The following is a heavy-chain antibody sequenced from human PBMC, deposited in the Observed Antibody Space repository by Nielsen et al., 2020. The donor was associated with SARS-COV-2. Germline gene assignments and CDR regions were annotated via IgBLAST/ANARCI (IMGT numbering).Heavy chain of an antibody. J-gene: IGHJ6*02. CDR1: GFSLSTSGMC. V-gene: IGHV2-70*11. CDR3: ARITKLELQNEIYYGMDV. CDR2: IDWDDDK. Sequence: SGPTLVKPTQTLTLTCTFSGFSLSTSGMCVSWIRQPPGKALEWLARIDWDDDKYYSTSLKTRLTISKDTSKNQVVLTMTNMDPVDTATYYCARITKLELQNEIYYGMDVWGQGTTVTVSS. D-gene: IGHD1-7*01.